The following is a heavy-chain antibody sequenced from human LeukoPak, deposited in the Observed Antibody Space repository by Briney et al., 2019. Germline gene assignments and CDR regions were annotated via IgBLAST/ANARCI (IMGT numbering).Heavy chain of an antibody. CDR1: GFYFSTYP. CDR3: ARDANYFGSGMTYNWFDP. D-gene: IGHD3-10*01. J-gene: IGHJ5*02. Sequence: GMSLRLSCSASGFYFSTYPMHWVRQAPGRGPEWVAVISYDGDTTYYADSVKGRFTISRDNSNNTPFLQMNSLRAEDTAMYFCARDANYFGSGMTYNWFDPWGQGTLVTVSS. CDR2: ISYDGDTT. V-gene: IGHV3-30-3*01.